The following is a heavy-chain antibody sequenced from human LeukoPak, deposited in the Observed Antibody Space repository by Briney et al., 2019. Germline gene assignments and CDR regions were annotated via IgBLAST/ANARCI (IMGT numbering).Heavy chain of an antibody. CDR2: ISGSGGST. CDR3: AKGSQYSYGIDDAFDI. Sequence: GGSLRLSCAASGFTFGSYAMSWVRQAPGKGLEWVSAISGSGGSTYYADSVKGRFTISRDNSKNTLYLQMNSLRAEDTAVYYCAKGSQYSYGIDDAFDIWGQGTMVTVSS. J-gene: IGHJ3*02. V-gene: IGHV3-23*01. CDR1: GFTFGSYA. D-gene: IGHD5-18*01.